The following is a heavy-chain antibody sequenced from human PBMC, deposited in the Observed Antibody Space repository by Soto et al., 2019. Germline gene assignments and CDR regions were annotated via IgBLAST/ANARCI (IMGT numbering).Heavy chain of an antibody. CDR3: ARALRSPVVVIATPVGFDC. CDR2: INAGNGNT. D-gene: IGHD2-21*01. V-gene: IGHV1-3*01. Sequence: ASVKVSCKASGYTFTSYAMHWVRQAPGQRIDWMGWINAGNGNTKYSQKFQGRVTITRDTSASTAYMELSSLRSEDTAVYYCARALRSPVVVIATPVGFDCWGQGTLVTVSS. J-gene: IGHJ4*02. CDR1: GYTFTSYA.